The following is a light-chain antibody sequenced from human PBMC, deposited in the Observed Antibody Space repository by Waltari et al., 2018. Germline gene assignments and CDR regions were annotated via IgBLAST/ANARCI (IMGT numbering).Light chain of an antibody. J-gene: IGKJ1*01. V-gene: IGKV3-20*01. Sequence: FAWYKQKRAQGARLLIYGASSRATGIPDRIRGRCSGTAFSFTVSRLEPEDFAVYYCQHYVRLPATFGQGTRVEIK. CDR2: GAS. CDR3: QHYVRLPAT.